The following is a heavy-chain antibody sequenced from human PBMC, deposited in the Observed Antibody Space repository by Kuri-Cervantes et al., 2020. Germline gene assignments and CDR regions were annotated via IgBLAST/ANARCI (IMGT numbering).Heavy chain of an antibody. J-gene: IGHJ4*02. V-gene: IGHV1-24*01. Sequence: ASVKVSCKVSGYTLTELSMHWVRQAPGKGLEWMGGFDPEDGETIYAQKFQGRVTMTGDTSTSTVYMDLSSLRSEGTAVYYCARALDYTSPRADFDYWGQGTLVTVSS. CDR2: FDPEDGET. CDR3: ARALDYTSPRADFDY. CDR1: GYTLTELS. D-gene: IGHD4-11*01.